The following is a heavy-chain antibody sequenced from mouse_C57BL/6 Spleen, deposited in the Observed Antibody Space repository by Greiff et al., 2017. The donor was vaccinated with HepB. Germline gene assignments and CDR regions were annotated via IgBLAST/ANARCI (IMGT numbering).Heavy chain of an antibody. V-gene: IGHV1-69*01. Sequence: QVQLQQPGAELVMPGASVKLSCKASGYTFTSYWMHWVKQRPGQGLEWIGVIDPSDSYTNYNQKFKGKSTLTVDKSSSTAYMQLSSLTSEDSAVYYCARSNGTQFAYWGQGTLVTVSA. CDR2: IDPSDSYT. CDR3: ARSNGTQFAY. CDR1: GYTFTSYW. D-gene: IGHD1-1*01. J-gene: IGHJ3*01.